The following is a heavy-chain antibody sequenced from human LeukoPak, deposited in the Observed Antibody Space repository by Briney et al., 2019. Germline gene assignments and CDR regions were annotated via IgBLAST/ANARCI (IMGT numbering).Heavy chain of an antibody. Sequence: ASVKVSCKASGGTFSSYAISWVRQAPGQGLEWMGGIIPVFGTANYAQKFQGRVTITADESTSTAYMELSSLRSEDTAVYYCAASITIFGVVYYYGMDVWGQGTTVTVSS. V-gene: IGHV1-69*01. D-gene: IGHD3-3*01. CDR1: GGTFSSYA. J-gene: IGHJ6*02. CDR2: IIPVFGTA. CDR3: AASITIFGVVYYYGMDV.